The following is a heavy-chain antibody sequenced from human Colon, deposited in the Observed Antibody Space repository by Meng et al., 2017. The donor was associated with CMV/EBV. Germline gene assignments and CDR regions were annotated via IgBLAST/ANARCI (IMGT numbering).Heavy chain of an antibody. CDR2: VYYSGTT. V-gene: IGHV4-59*01. J-gene: IGHJ4*02. CDR1: GGSINDYY. CDR3: ARAYSNSYRVDY. Sequence: GSLRLSCTVSGGSINDYYWSWIRQPPGKGLEWIGYVYYSGTTKYNPSLKSRVTISVDRSRNQFSLKLSSVSAADTAVYYCARAYSNSYRVDYWGQGTLVTVSS. D-gene: IGHD6-6*01.